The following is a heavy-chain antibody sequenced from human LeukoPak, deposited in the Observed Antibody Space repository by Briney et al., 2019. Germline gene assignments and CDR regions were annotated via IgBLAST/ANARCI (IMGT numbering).Heavy chain of an antibody. D-gene: IGHD1-26*01. CDR3: ARVGGSYYDFDY. V-gene: IGHV4-39*07. CDR1: GGSISSSSYY. CDR2: IYYSGST. J-gene: IGHJ4*02. Sequence: SETLSLTCTVSGGSISSSSYYWGWIRQPPGKGLEWIGCIYYSGSTYYNPSLKSRVTISVDTSKNQFSLKLSSVTAADTAVYYCARVGGSYYDFDYWGQGTLVTVSS.